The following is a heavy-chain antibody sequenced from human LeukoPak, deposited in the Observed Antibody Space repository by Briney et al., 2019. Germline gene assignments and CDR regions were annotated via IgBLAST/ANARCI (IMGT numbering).Heavy chain of an antibody. CDR3: ARAAAVAGIPPPRY. CDR1: GYTFTSYG. Sequence: ASVKVSCKASGYTFTSYGISWVRQAPGQGLEWMGWISAYNGNTNYAQKLQGRVTMTTDTSTSTAYMELRSLRSDDTAVYYCARAAAVAGIPPPRYWGQGTLVTVSS. V-gene: IGHV1-18*01. CDR2: ISAYNGNT. J-gene: IGHJ4*02. D-gene: IGHD6-19*01.